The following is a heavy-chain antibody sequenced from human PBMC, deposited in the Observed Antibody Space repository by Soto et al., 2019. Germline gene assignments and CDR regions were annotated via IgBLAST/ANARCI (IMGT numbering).Heavy chain of an antibody. J-gene: IGHJ4*02. CDR3: ARPAAAYYFDY. CDR1: GFTFSSYA. Sequence: PGGSLRLSCAASGFTFSSYAMSWVRQAPGKGLEWVAVIWYDGSNKYYADSVKGRFTISRDNSKNTLYLQMNSLRAEDTAVYYCARPAAAYYFDYWGQGTLVTVSS. D-gene: IGHD6-13*01. CDR2: IWYDGSNK. V-gene: IGHV3-33*08.